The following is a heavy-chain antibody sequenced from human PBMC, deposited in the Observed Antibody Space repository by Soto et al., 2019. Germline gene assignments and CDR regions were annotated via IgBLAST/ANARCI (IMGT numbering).Heavy chain of an antibody. CDR1: GGSISSSNW. J-gene: IGHJ4*02. D-gene: IGHD3-16*02. V-gene: IGHV4-4*02. CDR3: ARRRYDYVWGSYRPAHFDY. Sequence: SETLSLTCAVSGGSISSSNWWSWVRQPPGKGLEWIGEIYHSGSTNYNPSLKSRVTISVDKSKNQFSLKLSSVTAADTAVYYCARRRYDYVWGSYRPAHFDYWGQGTLVTVSS. CDR2: IYHSGST.